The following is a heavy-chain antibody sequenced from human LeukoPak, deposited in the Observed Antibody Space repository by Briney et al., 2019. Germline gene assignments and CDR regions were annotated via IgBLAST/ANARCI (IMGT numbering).Heavy chain of an antibody. D-gene: IGHD4/OR15-4a*01. V-gene: IGHV3-23*01. CDR3: AKCLGDGTNYYFAH. CDR2: ISGSGDNS. Sequence: PGGSLRLSCAASGFTFSSYAMGWDRLAPGKGLEWVSLISGSGDNSYYADSVKGRFTISRDNSKNTLYLQMSSLRAEDTALYYCAKCLGDGTNYYFAHWGQGTLVTVSS. CDR1: GFTFSSYA. J-gene: IGHJ4*02.